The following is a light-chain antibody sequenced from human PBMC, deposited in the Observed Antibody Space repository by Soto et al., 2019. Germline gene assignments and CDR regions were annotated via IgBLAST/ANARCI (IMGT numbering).Light chain of an antibody. J-gene: IGLJ2*01. CDR3: SSCTSSSTLV. CDR2: DVT. V-gene: IGLV2-14*01. CDR1: SSDVGRYNY. Sequence: QSVLTQPASVSGSPGQSITISCTGTSSDVGRYNYVSWYQQHPGKAPKVIIFDVTNRPSGVSNRFSGSKSGTTASLTISGLQAEDEADYYCSSCTSSSTLVFGGGTKLTVL.